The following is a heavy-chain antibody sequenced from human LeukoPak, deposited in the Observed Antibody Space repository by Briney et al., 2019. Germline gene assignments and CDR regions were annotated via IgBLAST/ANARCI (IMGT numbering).Heavy chain of an antibody. V-gene: IGHV1-46*01. J-gene: IGHJ4*02. CDR3: ARDERDVDIVATTIGCSDY. Sequence: ASVKVSCKASGYTFTSYYMHWVRQAPGQGLEWMGIINPSGGSTSYAQKFQGRVTMTRDTSTSTVYMELSSLRSEDTAVYYCARDERDVDIVATTIGCSDYWGQGTLVTVSS. CDR1: GYTFTSYY. CDR2: INPSGGST. D-gene: IGHD5-12*01.